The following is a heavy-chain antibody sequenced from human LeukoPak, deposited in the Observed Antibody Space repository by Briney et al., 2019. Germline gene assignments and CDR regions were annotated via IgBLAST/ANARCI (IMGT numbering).Heavy chain of an antibody. J-gene: IGHJ4*02. CDR3: ARLSRGYSYGDCFDY. CDR1: GYSFTSYW. V-gene: IGHV5-51*01. Sequence: GESLKISCKGSGYSFTSYWIGWVRQMPGKGLEWMGIIYPGDSDTRYSPSFQGQVTISADKSISTAYLKWSSLKASDTAMYYCARLSRGYSYGDCFDYWGQGTLVTVSS. D-gene: IGHD5-18*01. CDR2: IYPGDSDT.